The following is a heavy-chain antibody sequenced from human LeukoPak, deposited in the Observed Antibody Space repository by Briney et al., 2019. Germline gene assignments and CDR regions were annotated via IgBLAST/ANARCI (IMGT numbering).Heavy chain of an antibody. Sequence: ASVKVSCKASGYTFTGYYMHWVRQAPGQGLEWMGWINPNSGGTNYAQKFQGRVTMTRDTSISTAYMELSRLRSDDTAVYYCARGPGTSSSYAFDIWGQGTMVTVSS. D-gene: IGHD2-8*01. J-gene: IGHJ3*02. CDR2: INPNSGGT. CDR3: ARGPGTSSSYAFDI. CDR1: GYTFTGYY. V-gene: IGHV1-2*02.